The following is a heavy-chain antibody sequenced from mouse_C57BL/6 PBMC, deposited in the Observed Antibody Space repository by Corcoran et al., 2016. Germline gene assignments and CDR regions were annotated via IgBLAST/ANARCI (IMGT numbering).Heavy chain of an antibody. J-gene: IGHJ4*01. CDR1: GYTFTTYG. CDR3: AFTLMDY. V-gene: IGHV9-3*01. Sequence: QIQLVQSGPELKKPGETVKISCKASGYTFTTYGMSWVKQAPGKGLKWMGWINTYSGVPTYADDFKGRFAFSLETSASTAYLQINNLKNEDTATYFCAFTLMDYWGQGTSVTFSS. CDR2: INTYSGVP.